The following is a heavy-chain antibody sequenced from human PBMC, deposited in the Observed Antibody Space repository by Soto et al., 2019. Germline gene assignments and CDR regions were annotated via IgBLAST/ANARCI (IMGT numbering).Heavy chain of an antibody. CDR1: GFTVSSNY. CDR2: IYSGGST. D-gene: IGHD3-22*01. V-gene: IGHV3-53*01. CDR3: VTDLSVGVINKPFDY. J-gene: IGHJ4*02. Sequence: SLRLSCAASGFTVSSNYMSWGRQAPGKRLEWVSVIYSGGSTYYADSVKGRFTISRDNSKNTLYLQMNSLRDEDTAIYYCVTDLSVGVINKPFDYWGQGTLVTVSS.